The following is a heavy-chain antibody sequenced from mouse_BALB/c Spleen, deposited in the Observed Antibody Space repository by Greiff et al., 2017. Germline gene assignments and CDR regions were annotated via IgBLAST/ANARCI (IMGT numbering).Heavy chain of an antibody. CDR1: GFDFSRYW. CDR3: ARPVDYDYDASSCDY. J-gene: IGHJ2*01. Sequence: EVKVVESGGGLVQPGGSLKLSCAASGFDFSRYWMSWVRQAPGKGLEWIGESNPDSSTINYTPSLKDKFIISRDNAKNTLYLQMSKVRSEDTALYYCARPVDYDYDASSCDYWGQGTTLTVSS. V-gene: IGHV4-1*02. CDR2: SNPDSSTI. D-gene: IGHD2-4*01.